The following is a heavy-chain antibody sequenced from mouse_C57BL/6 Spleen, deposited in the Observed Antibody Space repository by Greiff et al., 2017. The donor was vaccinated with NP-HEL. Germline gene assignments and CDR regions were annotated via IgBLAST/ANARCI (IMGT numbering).Heavy chain of an antibody. CDR2: IWSGGST. Sequence: VQLQQSGPGLVQPSQSLSITCTVSGFSLTSYGVHWVRQSPGKGLEWLGVIWSGGSTDYNAAFISRLSISKDNSKSQVFFKMNSLQADDTAIYYCARRGNYGSYAMDYWGQGTSVTVSS. CDR1: GFSLTSYG. J-gene: IGHJ4*01. V-gene: IGHV2-2*01. CDR3: ARRGNYGSYAMDY. D-gene: IGHD2-1*01.